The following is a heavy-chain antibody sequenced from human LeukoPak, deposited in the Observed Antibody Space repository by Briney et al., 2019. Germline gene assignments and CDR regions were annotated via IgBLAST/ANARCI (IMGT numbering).Heavy chain of an antibody. J-gene: IGHJ6*03. V-gene: IGHV4-38-2*02. D-gene: IGHD2-15*01. Sequence: SETLSLTCTVSGYSISSGSYWGWIRQPPGKGLEWLGSIYQSGSTYYNPSLESRVTISVDTSKNQFSLNLSSVTAADTAVYYSATRGYSSCYSADYYYYYMDVWGKGTTVTVSS. CDR3: ATRGYSSCYSADYYYYYMDV. CDR1: GYSISSGSY. CDR2: IYQSGST.